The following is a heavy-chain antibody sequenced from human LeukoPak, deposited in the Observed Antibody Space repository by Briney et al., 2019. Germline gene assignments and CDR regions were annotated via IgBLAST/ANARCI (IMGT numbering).Heavy chain of an antibody. CDR2: IYYSGST. Sequence: PSETLSLTCTVSGGSISSYYWSWIRQPPGKGLEWIGYIYYSGSTNYNPSLKSRVTISVDTSKNQFSLKLSSVTAADTAVYYCARSAYSSGWYSLTYYFDYWGQGTLVTVSS. CDR1: GGSISSYY. CDR3: ARSAYSSGWYSLTYYFDY. V-gene: IGHV4-59*01. D-gene: IGHD6-19*01. J-gene: IGHJ4*02.